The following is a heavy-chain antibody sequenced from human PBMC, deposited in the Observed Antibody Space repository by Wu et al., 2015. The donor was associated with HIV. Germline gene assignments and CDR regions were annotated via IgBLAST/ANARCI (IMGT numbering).Heavy chain of an antibody. CDR1: GYTFTGYY. J-gene: IGHJ6*03. V-gene: IGHV1-2*02. Sequence: QVQLVQSGPEVKKPGASVKVSCKASGYTFTGYYIHWVRQAPGQGLEWMGCISPHNDGTNSAQKFQGRVAMTRDTSISSAYMELSGLRSDDTAVYYCARAPYSLLYFYMDVWGKGTSVTVSS. CDR3: ARAPYSLLYFYMDV. D-gene: IGHD5-18*01. CDR2: ISPHNDGT.